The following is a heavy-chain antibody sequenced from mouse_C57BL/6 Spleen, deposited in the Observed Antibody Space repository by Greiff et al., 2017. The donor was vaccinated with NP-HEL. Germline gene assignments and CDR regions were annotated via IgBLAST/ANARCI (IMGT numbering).Heavy chain of an antibody. Sequence: QVQLQQSGPGLVQPSQSLSITCTVSGFSLTSYGVHWVRQSPGKGLEWLGVIWSGGSTDYNAAFISRLSISKDKSKRKVFVKMNSLQAEDTAIYYCDRNRRGSYIADWGQGTLVTVSA. D-gene: IGHD2-12*01. CDR1: GFSLTSYG. CDR3: DRNRRGSYIAD. J-gene: IGHJ3*01. V-gene: IGHV2-2*01. CDR2: IWSGGST.